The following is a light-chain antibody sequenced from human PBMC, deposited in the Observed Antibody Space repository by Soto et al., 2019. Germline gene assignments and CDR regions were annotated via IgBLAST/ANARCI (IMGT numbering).Light chain of an antibody. CDR1: QSVSSSY. CDR2: GPS. J-gene: IGKJ2*01. Sequence: IVLTQSPGTLSLSPGERATLSCRASQSVSSSYLAWYQQKPGPAPRLLIYGPSSRATGIPDRFSGRGSGTDFTLTISRLEPEDVSVYFCQKYGDSPYT. CDR3: QKYGDSPYT. V-gene: IGKV3-20*01.